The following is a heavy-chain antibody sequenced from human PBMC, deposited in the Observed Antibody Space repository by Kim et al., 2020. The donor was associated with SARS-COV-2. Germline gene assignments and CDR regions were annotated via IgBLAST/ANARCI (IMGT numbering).Heavy chain of an antibody. CDR1: GFTFSSYG. CDR2: IWYDGSNK. V-gene: IGHV3-33*06. D-gene: IGHD3-10*01. Sequence: GGSLRLSCAASGFTFSSYGMHWVRQAPGKGLEWVAVIWYDGSNKYYADSVKGRFTISRDNSKNTLYLQMNSLRAEDTAVYYCAKDGLFGYYYGSGSYYRAYYFDYWGQGTLVTVSS. J-gene: IGHJ4*02. CDR3: AKDGLFGYYYGSGSYYRAYYFDY.